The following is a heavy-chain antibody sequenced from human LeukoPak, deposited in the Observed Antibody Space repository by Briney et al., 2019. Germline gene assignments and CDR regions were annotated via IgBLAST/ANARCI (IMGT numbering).Heavy chain of an antibody. CDR1: GFTFSSYW. CDR2: ISGSGGST. V-gene: IGHV3-23*01. Sequence: GGSLRLSCAASGFTFSSYWMSWVRQAPGKGLEWVSAISGSGGSTYYADSVKGRFTISRDNSKNTLYLQMNSPRAEDTAVYYCAKMVRGVPHYFDYWGQGTLVTVSS. CDR3: AKMVRGVPHYFDY. D-gene: IGHD3-10*01. J-gene: IGHJ4*02.